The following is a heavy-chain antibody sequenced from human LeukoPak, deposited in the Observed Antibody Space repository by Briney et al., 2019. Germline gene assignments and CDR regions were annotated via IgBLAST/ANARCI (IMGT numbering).Heavy chain of an antibody. J-gene: IGHJ4*02. CDR2: FNHSGST. Sequence: SDPQTLTCAFYDGFFSGYYGRGRRKPPEEVEEWMGEFNHSGSTRYSPSLKGRVTISVDTSKNPVSLKLSCVAAACTAVYYCAIGVLGYYDFWRGGAFDDWGQGTLVTVSS. D-gene: IGHD3-3*01. CDR1: DGFFSGYY. V-gene: IGHV4-34*01. CDR3: AIGVLGYYDFWRGGAFDD.